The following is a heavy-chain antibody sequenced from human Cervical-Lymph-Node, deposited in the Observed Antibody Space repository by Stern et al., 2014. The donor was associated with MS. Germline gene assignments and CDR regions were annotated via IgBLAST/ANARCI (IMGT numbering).Heavy chain of an antibody. Sequence: EVQLLESGGGLVQSGGSLRLSCAASGFTFSTYAMSWVRQAPGKGLEWVSAISGSAFSTNYADSVKGRFTISRDNSKNTMFLQRYSLRAEDTAVYYCAKLTYDFWSAYYGEDFWGQGTLVTVSS. CDR3: AKLTYDFWSAYYGEDF. CDR1: GFTFSTYA. V-gene: IGHV3-23*01. CDR2: ISGSAFST. D-gene: IGHD3-3*01. J-gene: IGHJ4*02.